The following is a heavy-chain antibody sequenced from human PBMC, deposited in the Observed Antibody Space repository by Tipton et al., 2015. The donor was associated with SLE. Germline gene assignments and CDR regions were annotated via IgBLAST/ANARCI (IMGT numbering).Heavy chain of an antibody. J-gene: IGHJ5*02. D-gene: IGHD3-3*02. CDR1: GGSISRIGYY. V-gene: IGHV4-31*03. Sequence: TLSLTCTVSGGSISRIGYYWSWIRQHPGKGLEWIGYIYHTGSTYYNPSLESRLTISADRSKNQFSLKLTSVTAADTAVYYCARGPPFMEWERNWFDPWGQGTQVTVSS. CDR2: IYHTGST. CDR3: ARGPPFMEWERNWFDP.